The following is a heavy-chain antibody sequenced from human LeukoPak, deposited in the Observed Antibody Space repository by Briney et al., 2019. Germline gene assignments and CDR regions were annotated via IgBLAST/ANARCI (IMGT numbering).Heavy chain of an antibody. J-gene: IGHJ4*02. CDR3: ARGPGSLFDY. V-gene: IGHV1-8*03. CDR2: MNPNSGNT. D-gene: IGHD1-14*01. Sequence: ASVKVSYKASGYTFTSYDINWVRQATGQGLEWIGWMNPNSGNTGYAQKFQGRVTITRNTSISTAYMELSSLRSEDTAVYYCARGPGSLFDYWGQGTLVTVSS. CDR1: GYTFTSYD.